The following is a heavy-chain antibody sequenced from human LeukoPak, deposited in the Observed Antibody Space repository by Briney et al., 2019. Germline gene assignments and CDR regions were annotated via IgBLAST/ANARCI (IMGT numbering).Heavy chain of an antibody. V-gene: IGHV3-23*01. D-gene: IGHD6-13*01. J-gene: IGHJ5*02. CDR2: ISGSGGST. Sequence: PGGSLRLSCAASGFTFSSYAMSWVRQAPGKGLEWVSAISGSGGSTYYADSVKGRFTISRDNSKNTLYLQMNSLRAEDTAVYYCAKTLGQQLVLGWFDPWGQGTLVTVSS. CDR1: GFTFSSYA. CDR3: AKTLGQQLVLGWFDP.